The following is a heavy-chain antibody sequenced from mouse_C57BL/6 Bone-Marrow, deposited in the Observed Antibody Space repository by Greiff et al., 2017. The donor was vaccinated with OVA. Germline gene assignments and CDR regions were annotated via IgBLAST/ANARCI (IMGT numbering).Heavy chain of an antibody. D-gene: IGHD2-4*01. V-gene: IGHV1-59*01. CDR2: IDPSDSYT. Sequence: VQLQQPGAELVRPGTSVKLSCKASGYTFTSYWMHWVKQRPGQGLEWIGVIDPSDSYTNYNQKFKGKATLTVDTSSSTAYMQLSSLTSEDSAVYYCAREGDYDWFAYWGQGTLVTVSA. CDR1: GYTFTSYW. J-gene: IGHJ3*01. CDR3: AREGDYDWFAY.